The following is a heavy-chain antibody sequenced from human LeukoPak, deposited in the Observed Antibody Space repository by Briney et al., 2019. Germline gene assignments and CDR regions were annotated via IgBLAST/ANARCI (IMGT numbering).Heavy chain of an antibody. V-gene: IGHV4-34*01. Sequence: PSETLSLTCAVYGGSFSGYYWSWIRQPPGKGLEWIGEINHSGSTNYNPSLKSRVTISVDTSKNQFSLKLSSVTAADTAVYYCAGAKQWLVQENDYWGQGTLVTVSS. CDR1: GGSFSGYY. D-gene: IGHD6-19*01. CDR3: AGAKQWLVQENDY. CDR2: INHSGST. J-gene: IGHJ4*02.